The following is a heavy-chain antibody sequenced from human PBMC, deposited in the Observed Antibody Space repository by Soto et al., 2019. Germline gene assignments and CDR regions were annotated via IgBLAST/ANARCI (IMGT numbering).Heavy chain of an antibody. V-gene: IGHV3-33*01. CDR2: IWFDGSNK. Sequence: QVQLVESGGGVVQPGRSLRLSCAASGFTFSSYGMHWVRQAPGKGLEWVAVIWFDGSNKYFADSVKGRFTISRDNSKNTLYLQMNSLRADDTAVYYCARPYSTVTNYYDGMDVWGQGTTVTFSS. CDR3: ARPYSTVTNYYDGMDV. CDR1: GFTFSSYG. D-gene: IGHD4-17*01. J-gene: IGHJ6*02.